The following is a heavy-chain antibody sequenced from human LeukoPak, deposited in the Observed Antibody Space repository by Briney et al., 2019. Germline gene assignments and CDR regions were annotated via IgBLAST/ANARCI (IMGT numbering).Heavy chain of an antibody. V-gene: IGHV4-61*02. Sequence: SETLSLTCTVSGGSISSGSYYWSWIRQPAGKGLEWIGRMYTSGSTNYNPSLKSRVTISVDTSKNQFSLKLSSVTAADTAVYYLAPSGFGESHYGMDVWGQGTTVTVSS. CDR3: APSGFGESHYGMDV. CDR2: MYTSGST. D-gene: IGHD3-10*01. J-gene: IGHJ6*02. CDR1: GGSISSGSYY.